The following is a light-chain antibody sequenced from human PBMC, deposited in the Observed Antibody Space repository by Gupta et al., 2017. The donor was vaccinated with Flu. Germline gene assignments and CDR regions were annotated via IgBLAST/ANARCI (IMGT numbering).Light chain of an antibody. Sequence: QSALTQPASVSGSPGQSITISCTGTSSDVGGYNYVPWYQQHPGKAPKLMIYEVSNRPSGVSNRFSGSKSCNTASLTISGLQAEDEADYYCSSYTSSSTRGFGGRTKLTVL. J-gene: IGLJ3*02. V-gene: IGLV2-14*01. CDR2: EVS. CDR3: SSYTSSSTRG. CDR1: SSDVGGYNY.